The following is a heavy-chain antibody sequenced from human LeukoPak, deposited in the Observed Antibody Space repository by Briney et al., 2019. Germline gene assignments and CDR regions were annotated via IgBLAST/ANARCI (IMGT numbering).Heavy chain of an antibody. V-gene: IGHV3-66*01. D-gene: IGHD3/OR15-3a*01. J-gene: IGHJ3*02. Sequence: GGSLRLSCAASGFTISSNYMNWVRQAPGKGLEWVSVIYSGGSTYYADSVKGRFTISRDNSKNTLYLQMNSLRAEDTAVYYCARYGLGAHAFDIWGQGTMVTVSS. CDR3: ARYGLGAHAFDI. CDR1: GFTISSNY. CDR2: IYSGGST.